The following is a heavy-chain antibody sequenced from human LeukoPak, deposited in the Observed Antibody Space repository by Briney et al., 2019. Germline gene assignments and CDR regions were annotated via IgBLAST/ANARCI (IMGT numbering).Heavy chain of an antibody. J-gene: IGHJ4*02. CDR3: ARGSSDYIDY. CDR1: EFTFSSYW. D-gene: IGHD6-19*01. CDR2: VNTDGRST. V-gene: IGHV3-74*01. Sequence: AGGSLRLSCAASEFTFSSYWMHWVRQVPGKGLVWVSRVNTDGRSTRYADSVKGRFTISRDNARNTLYLQMNSLRAEDTAVYYCARGSSDYIDYWGRGTLVTVSS.